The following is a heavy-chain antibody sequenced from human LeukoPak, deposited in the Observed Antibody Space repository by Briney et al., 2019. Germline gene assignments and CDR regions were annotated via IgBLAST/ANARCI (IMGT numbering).Heavy chain of an antibody. CDR2: IFYSGRT. J-gene: IGHJ4*02. CDR3: ARGNDFLTGYYAFDY. CDR1: DGSIKDYY. D-gene: IGHD3-9*01. Sequence: SETLSLTCSVSDGSIKDYYWSWIRQPPGKGLEWIGYIFYSGRTNYNPSLKSRLTMSLDTSKNQFSLKLTSVTAADTAVYYCARGNDFLTGYYAFDYWGQGTLVTVSS. V-gene: IGHV4-59*01.